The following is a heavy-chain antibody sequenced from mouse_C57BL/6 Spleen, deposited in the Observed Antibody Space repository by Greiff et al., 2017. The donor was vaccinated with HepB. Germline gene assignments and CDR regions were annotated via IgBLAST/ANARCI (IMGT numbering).Heavy chain of an antibody. V-gene: IGHV1-22*01. D-gene: IGHD2-4*01. CDR2: INHNNGGT. CDR3: ARSPYDYDRGYYFDY. J-gene: IGHJ2*01. CDR1: GYTFTDYN. Sequence: EVQLQQSGPELVKPGASVKMSCKASGYTFTDYNMHWVKQSHGKSLEWIGYINHNNGGTSYNQKFKGKATLTVNKSSSTAYMELRSLTSEDSAVYYCARSPYDYDRGYYFDYWGQGTTLTVSS.